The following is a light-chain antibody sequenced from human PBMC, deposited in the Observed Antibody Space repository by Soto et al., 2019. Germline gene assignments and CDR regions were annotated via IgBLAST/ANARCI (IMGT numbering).Light chain of an antibody. Sequence: QSALTQPASVSGSPGQSITISCTGTSSDVGGYNNVSWYQQHPDKAPKLMIYDVSNRPSGVSNRFSGSKSGNTASLTISGLQAEDEADYYCSSYTSSSTLYVVFGGGTKLTVL. J-gene: IGLJ2*01. CDR2: DVS. CDR3: SSYTSSSTLYVV. CDR1: SSDVGGYNN. V-gene: IGLV2-14*01.